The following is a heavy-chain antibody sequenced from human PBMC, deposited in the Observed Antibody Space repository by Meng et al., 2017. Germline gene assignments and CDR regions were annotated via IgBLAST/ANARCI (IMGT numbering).Heavy chain of an antibody. V-gene: IGHV1-3*01. J-gene: IGHJ4*02. Sequence: ASVKVSCKASGYTFTSYAMHWVRQAPGQRLEWMGWINAGNGNTKYSQKFQGRVTITRDTSASTAYMELSSLRSEDTAVYYCARDKDSSGYYYHFDYWGQGTQVTGAS. D-gene: IGHD3-22*01. CDR1: GYTFTSYA. CDR3: ARDKDSSGYYYHFDY. CDR2: INAGNGNT.